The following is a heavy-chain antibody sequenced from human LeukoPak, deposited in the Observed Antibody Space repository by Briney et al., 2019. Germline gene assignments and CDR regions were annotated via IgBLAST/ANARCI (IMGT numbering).Heavy chain of an antibody. J-gene: IGHJ4*02. D-gene: IGHD6-13*01. CDR3: ARDLRYSNVDY. CDR2: INPNSGGT. V-gene: IGHV1-2*02. CDR1: GYTFTGYY. Sequence: GASVKVSCKASGYTFTGYYMHWVRQAPGQGLEWMGWINPNSGGTNYAQKFQGRITMIMDTFISTAYMELSRLRSDDTAVYYCARDLRYSNVDYWGQGTLVTVSS.